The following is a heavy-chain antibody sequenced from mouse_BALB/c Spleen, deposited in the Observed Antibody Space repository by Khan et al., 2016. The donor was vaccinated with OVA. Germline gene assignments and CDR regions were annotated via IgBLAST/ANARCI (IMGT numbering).Heavy chain of an antibody. J-gene: IGHJ3*01. CDR1: GYTFTNYY. CDR3: SRLGYGTFAY. Sequence: VQLQQSGAELVKPGASVRLSCKASGYTFTNYYLYWVKQRPGHGLEWIGDINPSNGGTNFNEKFKNKVTLTVDKSSSTAYMQLSSLTSDDSAVYYCSRLGYGTFAYWGQGTLVTVSA. CDR2: INPSNGGT. D-gene: IGHD2-1*01. V-gene: IGHV1S81*02.